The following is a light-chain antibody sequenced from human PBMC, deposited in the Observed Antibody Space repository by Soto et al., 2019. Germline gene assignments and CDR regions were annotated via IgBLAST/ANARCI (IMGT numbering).Light chain of an antibody. Sequence: QSALTQPRSVSGSPGQSVTISCTGTSSDVGGYRDVSWYQQFPGQAPKLMIYAVTIRPSGVPDRFSGSKSGNTASLTISGVQGEDEADYYCCSSAGSYTVVFGGGTKLTVL. J-gene: IGLJ2*01. CDR1: SSDVGGYRD. CDR2: AVT. CDR3: CSSAGSYTVV. V-gene: IGLV2-11*01.